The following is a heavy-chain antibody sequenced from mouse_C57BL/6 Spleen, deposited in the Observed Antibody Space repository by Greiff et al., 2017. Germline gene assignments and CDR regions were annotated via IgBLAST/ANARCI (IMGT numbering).Heavy chain of an antibody. V-gene: IGHV1-50*01. D-gene: IGHD2-4*01. CDR1: GYTFTSYW. CDR3: ARPAYDYDKGFGYAMDY. Sequence: VQLQQPGAELVKPGASVKLSCKASGYTFTSYWMQWVKQRPGQGLEWIGEIDPSDSYTNYNQKFKGKATLTVDTSSSTAYMQLSSLTSEDSAVYYCARPAYDYDKGFGYAMDYWGQGTSVTVSS. J-gene: IGHJ4*01. CDR2: IDPSDSYT.